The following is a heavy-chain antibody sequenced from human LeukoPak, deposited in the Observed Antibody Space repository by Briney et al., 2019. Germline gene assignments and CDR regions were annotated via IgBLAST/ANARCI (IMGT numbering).Heavy chain of an antibody. V-gene: IGHV4-34*01. CDR2: INHSGST. CDR3: ARHTREMATIPYFDY. Sequence: SETLSLTCAVYGGSFSGYYWSWIRQPPGKGLEWIGEINHSGSTNYNPSLKSRVTISVDTSKNQFSLKLSSVTAADTAVYYCARHTREMATIPYFDYWGQGTLVTVSS. J-gene: IGHJ4*02. CDR1: GGSFSGYY. D-gene: IGHD5-24*01.